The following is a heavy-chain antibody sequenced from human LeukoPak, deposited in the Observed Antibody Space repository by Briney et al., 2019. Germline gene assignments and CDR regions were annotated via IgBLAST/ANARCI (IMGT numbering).Heavy chain of an antibody. CDR2: IYYSGST. D-gene: IGHD6-13*01. CDR3: ARESWAGIAAAGFDY. Sequence: PSETLSLTCTVFGGFISRHSWSWLRQPPGKGLEWIGYIYYSGSTNYNPSLKSRVTISVDTSKNQFSLKLSSVTAADTAVYYCARESWAGIAAAGFDYWGQGTLVTVSS. CDR1: GGFISRHS. J-gene: IGHJ4*02. V-gene: IGHV4-59*11.